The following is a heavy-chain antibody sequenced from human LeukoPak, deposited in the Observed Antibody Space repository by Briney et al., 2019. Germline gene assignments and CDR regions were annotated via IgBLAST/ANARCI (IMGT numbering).Heavy chain of an antibody. Sequence: SETLSLTCAVYGGSFSDYYWSWIRQPPGKGLEWIGEINHSGSTNYNPSLKSRVTISVDTSKNQFSLKLSSVTAADTAVYYCASLYYGSETKGWFDPWGQGTLVTVSS. CDR3: ASLYYGSETKGWFDP. CDR2: INHSGST. CDR1: GGSFSDYY. V-gene: IGHV4-34*01. D-gene: IGHD3-10*01. J-gene: IGHJ5*02.